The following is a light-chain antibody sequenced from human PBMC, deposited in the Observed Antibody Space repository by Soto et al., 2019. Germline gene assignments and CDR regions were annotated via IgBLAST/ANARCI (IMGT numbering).Light chain of an antibody. J-gene: IGKJ1*01. CDR3: QQRSNWPPT. Sequence: EIVMTQSPATLSVSPGEGATLSCRASQSVFSNLAWYQQKPGQARRLLIYGASTTATGIPARFSGSGSGTEFPPTISRLQSEDSAVYYCQQRSNWPPTFGQGTKVDIK. CDR1: QSVFSN. V-gene: IGKV3-15*01. CDR2: GAS.